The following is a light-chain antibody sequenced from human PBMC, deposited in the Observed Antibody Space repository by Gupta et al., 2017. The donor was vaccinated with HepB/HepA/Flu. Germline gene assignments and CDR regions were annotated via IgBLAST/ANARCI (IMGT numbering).Light chain of an antibody. Sequence: SYELTQPPSVSVSPVQPPSITCSGDQLGDKFACWYQQKPGQSPVLVIYQDSKRPSGIPERFSGSNSGNTATLTISGTQAMDEADYYCQAWDSSTVVFGGGTKLTVL. J-gene: IGLJ2*01. CDR1: QLGDKF. V-gene: IGLV3-1*01. CDR2: QDS. CDR3: QAWDSSTVV.